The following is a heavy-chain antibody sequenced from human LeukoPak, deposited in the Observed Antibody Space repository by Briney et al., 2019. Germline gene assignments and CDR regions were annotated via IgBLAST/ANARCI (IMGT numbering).Heavy chain of an antibody. J-gene: IGHJ4*02. CDR3: ARGGFDY. CDR2: ISYDGSNK. CDR1: GFTFSSYA. D-gene: IGHD1-26*01. Sequence: GGSLRLSCAASGFTFSSYAMHWVRQAPGKGLEWVAVISYDGSNKYYADSVKGRFTFSRDNSKNTLYLQMNSLRAEDTAVYYCARGGFDYWGQGTLVTVSS. V-gene: IGHV3-30*04.